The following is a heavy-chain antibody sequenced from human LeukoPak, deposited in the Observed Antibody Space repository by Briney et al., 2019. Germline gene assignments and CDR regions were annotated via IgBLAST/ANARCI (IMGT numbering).Heavy chain of an antibody. V-gene: IGHV1-8*02. Sequence: ASVKVSCKASRYTLTRYYMHWVRQATAQGLEGMGWMNPNSGNSGYAQMFQGRVTMTRNTSISTAYMELGSLRSEDTAVYYCARCGYYDSSGYCYWGQGTLVTVSS. CDR2: MNPNSGNS. CDR1: RYTLTRYY. J-gene: IGHJ4*02. CDR3: ARCGYYDSSGYCY. D-gene: IGHD3-22*01.